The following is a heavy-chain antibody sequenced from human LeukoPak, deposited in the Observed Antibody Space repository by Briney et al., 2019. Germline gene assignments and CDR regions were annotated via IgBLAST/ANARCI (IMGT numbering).Heavy chain of an antibody. CDR2: IRYDGSNK. D-gene: IGHD6-6*01. Sequence: PGGSLILSCAASGFTFSNFAMHWVRQAPGKGLEWVAFIRYDGSNKYYADSVKGRFTISRDNSKNTQYLQMNSLRAEDTAVYYCASEQLAPFDYWGQGTLVTVSS. J-gene: IGHJ4*02. CDR3: ASEQLAPFDY. CDR1: GFTFSNFA. V-gene: IGHV3-30*02.